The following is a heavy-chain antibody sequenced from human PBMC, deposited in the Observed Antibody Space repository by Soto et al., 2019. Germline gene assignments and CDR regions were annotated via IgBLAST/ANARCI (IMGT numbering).Heavy chain of an antibody. V-gene: IGHV1-24*01. CDR1: GYTLTELS. Sequence: ASVKVSCKVSGYTLTELSMHWVRQAPGKGLEWMGGFDPEDGETIYAQKFQGRVTMTEDTSTDTAYMEMSSLRSEDTAVYYCATPDYGGPVVVFDIGGKGTRVPVSS. CDR3: ATPDYGGPVVVFDI. CDR2: FDPEDGET. D-gene: IGHD4-17*01. J-gene: IGHJ3*02.